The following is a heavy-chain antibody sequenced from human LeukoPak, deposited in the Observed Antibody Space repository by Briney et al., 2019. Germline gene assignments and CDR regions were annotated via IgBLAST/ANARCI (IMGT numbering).Heavy chain of an antibody. CDR1: GFTFSSYS. J-gene: IGHJ4*02. CDR3: ARVKDSSSSSRY. Sequence: GGSLRLSCAASGFTFSSYSMNWVRQAPGKGLEWVSSISSSSSYIYYADSVKGRFTISRDNAKNSLYLQMNSLRAEDTAVYYCARVKDSSSSSRYWGQGTQVTVSS. V-gene: IGHV3-21*01. D-gene: IGHD6-6*01. CDR2: ISSSSSYI.